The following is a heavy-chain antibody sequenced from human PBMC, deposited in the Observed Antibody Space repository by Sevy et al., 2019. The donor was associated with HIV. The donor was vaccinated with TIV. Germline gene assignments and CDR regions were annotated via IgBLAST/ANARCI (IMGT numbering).Heavy chain of an antibody. Sequence: GGSLRLSCAASGFTFSTYSMNWVRQAPGKGLEWVSSISSSSSYIYYADSVKGRFTISRDNAKNSLYLQMNSLRAEDTAVYYCASNYDRSGSYLYYFDYWGQGTLVTVSS. CDR2: ISSSSSYI. CDR3: ASNYDRSGSYLYYFDY. D-gene: IGHD3-10*01. V-gene: IGHV3-21*01. J-gene: IGHJ4*02. CDR1: GFTFSTYS.